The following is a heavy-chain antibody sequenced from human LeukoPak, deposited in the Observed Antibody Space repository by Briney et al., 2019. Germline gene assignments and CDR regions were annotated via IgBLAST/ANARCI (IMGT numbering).Heavy chain of an antibody. CDR2: IYYSGST. D-gene: IGHD6-19*01. V-gene: IGHV4-39*07. Sequence: PSETLSLTCTVSGGSISSSSYYWGWIRQPPGKGLEWIGSIYYSGSTYYNPSLKSRVTISVDTSKNQFSLKLSSVTVADTAVYYCARVAVAGTLLDYWGQGTLVTVSS. J-gene: IGHJ4*02. CDR1: GGSISSSSYY. CDR3: ARVAVAGTLLDY.